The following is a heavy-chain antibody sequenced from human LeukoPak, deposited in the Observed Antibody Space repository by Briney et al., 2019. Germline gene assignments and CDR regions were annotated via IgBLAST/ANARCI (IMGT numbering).Heavy chain of an antibody. V-gene: IGHV4-38-2*02. CDR3: ASSGAMVRDVVTAILDY. CDR2: IYHSGST. J-gene: IGHJ4*02. CDR1: GYSISSGYY. D-gene: IGHD2-21*02. Sequence: SETLSLTCTVSGYSISSGYYWGWIRQPPGKGLEWIGSIYHSGSTNYNPSLKSRVTISVDTSKNQFSLKLSSVTAADTAVYYCASSGAMVRDVVTAILDYWGQGTLVTVSS.